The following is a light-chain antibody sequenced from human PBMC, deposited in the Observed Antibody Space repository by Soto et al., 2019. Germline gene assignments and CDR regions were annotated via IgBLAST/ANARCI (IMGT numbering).Light chain of an antibody. J-gene: IGLJ2*01. CDR3: SSYTRSSTLYVV. Sequence: QSALTQPASVSGSPGQSITISCTGTSSDVGGYNYVSWYQQHPGKAPKLMIYEVSNRPSGVSNRFSGSKSGNTAYLPISGPPAEDEADYYCSSYTRSSTLYVVFGGGTKLTVL. V-gene: IGLV2-14*01. CDR1: SSDVGGYNY. CDR2: EVS.